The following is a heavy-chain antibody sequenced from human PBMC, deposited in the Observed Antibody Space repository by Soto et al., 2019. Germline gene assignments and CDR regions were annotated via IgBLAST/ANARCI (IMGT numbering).Heavy chain of an antibody. CDR2: IKSQTDGGTT. CDR3: AAQPKTAVSHFDY. CDR1: GFTFTKAY. D-gene: IGHD2-21*02. J-gene: IGHJ4*02. Sequence: GGSLRLSCAASGFTFTKAYMTWIRQAPGKGLEWVGRIKSQTDGGTTEYAAPVKGRFTISRDDSENTLYLQLNSLKSDDTALYYWAAQPKTAVSHFDYWGQGTRVTVAS. V-gene: IGHV3-15*01.